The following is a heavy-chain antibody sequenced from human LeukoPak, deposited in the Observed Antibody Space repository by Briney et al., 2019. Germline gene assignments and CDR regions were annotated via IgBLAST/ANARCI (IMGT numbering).Heavy chain of an antibody. J-gene: IGHJ4*02. CDR2: IYSGGST. CDR1: GFTVSSNY. CDR3: AKDLQWLVPRGFDY. V-gene: IGHV3-53*01. Sequence: PGGSLRLSCAASGFTVSSNYMSWVRQAPGKGLEWVSVIYSGGSTYYADSVKGRFTISRDNSKNTLYLQMNSLRAEDTAVYYCAKDLQWLVPRGFDYWGQGTLVTVSS. D-gene: IGHD6-19*01.